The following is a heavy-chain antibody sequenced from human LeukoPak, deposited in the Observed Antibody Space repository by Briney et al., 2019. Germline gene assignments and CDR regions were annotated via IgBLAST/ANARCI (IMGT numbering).Heavy chain of an antibody. Sequence: ASVKVSCKASGGSFSSYAISWVRQAPGQGLEWMGRIIPILGIANYAQKFQGRVTIIADKSTNTVYMALSSLRSDDTAVFYCARPRYSSSWYYDSWGQGTLVTVSS. CDR3: ARPRYSSSWYYDS. CDR2: IIPILGIA. V-gene: IGHV1-69*04. D-gene: IGHD6-13*01. CDR1: GGSFSSYA. J-gene: IGHJ4*02.